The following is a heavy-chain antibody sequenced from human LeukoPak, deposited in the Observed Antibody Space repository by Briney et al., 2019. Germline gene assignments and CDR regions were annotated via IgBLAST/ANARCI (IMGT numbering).Heavy chain of an antibody. V-gene: IGHV1-2*04. D-gene: IGHD2-15*01. Sequence: ASVKVSCKASGYTFTGYYMHWVRQAPGQGLEWMGWINPNSGGTNYAQNFQGWVTMTRDTSISTAYMELSRLRSDDTAVYFCARNHCSGGSCYPPSGDMDVWGQATTVTVSS. J-gene: IGHJ6*02. CDR1: GYTFTGYY. CDR3: ARNHCSGGSCYPPSGDMDV. CDR2: INPNSGGT.